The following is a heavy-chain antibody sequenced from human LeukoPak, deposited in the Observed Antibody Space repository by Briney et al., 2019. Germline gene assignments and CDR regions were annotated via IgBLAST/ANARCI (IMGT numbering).Heavy chain of an antibody. V-gene: IGHV4-34*01. CDR3: ASSYGSGPLDY. Sequence: PSETLSLTCAVYGGSFSGYYWSWIRQPPGKGLEWIGEINHSGSTNYNPSLKSRVTISVDTSKNQFSLKLSSVTAADTAVYYCASSYGSGPLDYWGQGTPVTVSS. CDR2: INHSGST. J-gene: IGHJ4*02. CDR1: GGSFSGYY. D-gene: IGHD3-10*01.